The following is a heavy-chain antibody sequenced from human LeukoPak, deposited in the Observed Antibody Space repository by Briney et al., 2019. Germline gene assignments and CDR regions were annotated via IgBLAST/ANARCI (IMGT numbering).Heavy chain of an antibody. CDR3: ARGSADFWSGYPPGSHFDY. J-gene: IGHJ4*02. CDR2: SYYTGST. D-gene: IGHD3-3*01. Sequence: SETLSLTCTVSGGSISSQYWSWIRQPPGKGLEWIGYSYYTGSTNYNPSLKSRVTISVDTSKNQFSLKLSSVTAADTAVYYCARGSADFWSGYPPGSHFDYWGQGTLVTVSS. V-gene: IGHV4-59*11. CDR1: GGSISSQY.